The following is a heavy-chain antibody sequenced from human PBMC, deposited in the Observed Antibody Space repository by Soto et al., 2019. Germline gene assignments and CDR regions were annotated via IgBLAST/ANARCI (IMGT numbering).Heavy chain of an antibody. D-gene: IGHD5-12*01. CDR1: GYSFTSYY. V-gene: IGHV1-46*01. J-gene: IGHJ6*02. CDR3: ERDAVYGGYPLGYYFYGRDV. Sequence: ASVKVSCKASGYSFTSYYMHWVRQAPGQGLEWMAITDPRGGSTNYARKFQGRVTMTWDTYTSTFYMQLRNLRSEDTAAYYCERDAVYGGYPLGYYFYGRDVWGQGTTVTVSS. CDR2: TDPRGGST.